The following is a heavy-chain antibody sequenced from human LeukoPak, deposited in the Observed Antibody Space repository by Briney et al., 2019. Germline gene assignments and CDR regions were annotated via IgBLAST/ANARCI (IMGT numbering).Heavy chain of an antibody. CDR2: ISGSGGSK. V-gene: IGHV3-23*01. Sequence: GGSLRLSCAASGFTFSSYAMSWVRQAPGKGLEWVSAISGSGGSKYYADSVKGRFTISRDNSKNTLYLQMNSLRAEDTAVYYCARVSTTTVTTSDYWGQGTLVTVSS. CDR1: GFTFSSYA. CDR3: ARVSTTTVTTSDY. D-gene: IGHD4-17*01. J-gene: IGHJ4*02.